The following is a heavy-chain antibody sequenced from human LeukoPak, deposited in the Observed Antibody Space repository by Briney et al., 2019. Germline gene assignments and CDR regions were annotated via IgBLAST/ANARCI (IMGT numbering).Heavy chain of an antibody. D-gene: IGHD4-23*01. J-gene: IGHJ4*02. CDR2: ISHDGSNK. CDR3: ARISYGGQFDY. CDR1: GFTFSSYG. V-gene: IGHV3-30*03. Sequence: RSGGSLRLSCAASGFTFSSYGMHWVRQAPGKGLEWVAVISHDGSNKYYADSVKGRFTISRDNSKNTLYLQMNSLRAEDTAVYYCARISYGGQFDYWGQGTLVTVSS.